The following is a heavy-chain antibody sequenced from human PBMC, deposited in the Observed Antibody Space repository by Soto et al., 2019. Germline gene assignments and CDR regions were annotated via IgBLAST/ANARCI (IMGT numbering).Heavy chain of an antibody. CDR3: ARPFYLRDYGDYDLGY. Sequence: QVQLVQSGAEVKKPGASVKVSCKASGYTFTSYGISWVRQAPGQGLEWMGWISAYNGKTNYAQKLQGRVTMTTDTSTSTAYMELRSLRSDDTAVDYCARPFYLRDYGDYDLGYWGQGTLVTVSS. CDR1: GYTFTSYG. J-gene: IGHJ4*02. CDR2: ISAYNGKT. D-gene: IGHD4-17*01. V-gene: IGHV1-18*01.